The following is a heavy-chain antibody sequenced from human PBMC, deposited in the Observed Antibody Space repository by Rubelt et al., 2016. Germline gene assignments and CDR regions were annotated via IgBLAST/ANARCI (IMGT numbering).Heavy chain of an antibody. CDR2: INAGNGNT. V-gene: IGHV1-3*01. CDR3: ARGPRGNNCDY. Sequence: QVQLVQSGAEVKKPGASVKVSCKASGYTFPRYALHWVRQAPGQRLEWMGWINAGNGNTKYSQKFQGRVTITRDTSASTAYMELSSLRSEDTAVYYCARGPRGNNCDYWGQGTLVTVSS. J-gene: IGHJ4*02. CDR1: GYTFPRYA.